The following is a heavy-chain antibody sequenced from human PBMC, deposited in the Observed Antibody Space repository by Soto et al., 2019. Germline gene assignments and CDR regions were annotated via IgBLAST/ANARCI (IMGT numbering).Heavy chain of an antibody. V-gene: IGHV3-11*06. CDR2: ISSSSSYT. CDR3: ARVYDSSGYYSAGFDY. D-gene: IGHD3-22*01. Sequence: QVQLVESGGGLVKPGGSLRLSCAASGFTFSDYYMSWIRQAPGKGLEWVSYISSSSSYTNYADSVKGRFTISRDNAKNSLYLQMNSLRAEDTAVYYCARVYDSSGYYSAGFDYWGQATLVTVSS. CDR1: GFTFSDYY. J-gene: IGHJ4*02.